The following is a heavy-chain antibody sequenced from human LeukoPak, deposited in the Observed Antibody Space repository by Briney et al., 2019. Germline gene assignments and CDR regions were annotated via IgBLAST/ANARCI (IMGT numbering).Heavy chain of an antibody. CDR3: ARRENSGWYGGAFDI. D-gene: IGHD6-19*01. V-gene: IGHV5-51*01. CDR1: GYSFTSYW. J-gene: IGHJ3*02. Sequence: GESLKISSKASGYSFTSYWIAWVRQMPGKGLEWMGIIYPGDSPSDSDTRYSPSFQGQVTISADKSVSTAYLQWSSLKASDTAMYYCARRENSGWYGGAFDIWGQGTMVTVSS. CDR2: IYPGDSPSDSDT.